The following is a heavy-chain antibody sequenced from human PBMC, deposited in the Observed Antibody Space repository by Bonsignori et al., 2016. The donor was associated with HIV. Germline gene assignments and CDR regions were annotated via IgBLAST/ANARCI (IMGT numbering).Heavy chain of an antibody. CDR2: IYYRGST. CDR3: ARDFGSGKYYNGWFDP. CDR1: GGSISSSSYY. V-gene: IGHV4-39*07. Sequence: QLQLQESGPGLVKPSETLSLTCTVSGGSISSSSYYWGWIRQPPGKGLEWIGNIYYRGSTYYNPSLKSRVTISIDTSKNQFSLKLSSVTAADTAVYYCARDFGSGKYYNGWFDPWGQGTLVTRLL. D-gene: IGHD3-10*01. J-gene: IGHJ5*02.